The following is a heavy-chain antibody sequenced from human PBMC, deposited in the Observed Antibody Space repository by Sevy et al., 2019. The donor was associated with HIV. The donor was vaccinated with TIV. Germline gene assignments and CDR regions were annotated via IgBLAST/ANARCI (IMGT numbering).Heavy chain of an antibody. Sequence: SETLSLTCAVYGGPFSGYYWSWIRQPWGKGLEWIGEINHSGSTNYNPSLKGRVTISVDTSKNQFFLKLSSVTAADTAAYYCARADDFWSGYTSTHGLDVWGQGTTVTVSS. D-gene: IGHD3-3*01. CDR1: GGPFSGYY. V-gene: IGHV4-34*01. J-gene: IGHJ6*02. CDR3: ARADDFWSGYTSTHGLDV. CDR2: INHSGST.